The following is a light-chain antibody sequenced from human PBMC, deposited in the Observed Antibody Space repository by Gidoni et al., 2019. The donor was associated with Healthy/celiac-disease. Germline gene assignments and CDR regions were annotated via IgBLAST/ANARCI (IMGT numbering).Light chain of an antibody. CDR1: QSISSY. Sequence: DRVTITCRASQSISSYLNWYQQKPGKAPKLLIYAASSLQSGVPSRFSGSGSGTDFTLTISSLQPEDFATYYCQQSYSTPFTFGPGTKVDIK. J-gene: IGKJ3*01. CDR3: QQSYSTPFT. V-gene: IGKV1-39*01. CDR2: AAS.